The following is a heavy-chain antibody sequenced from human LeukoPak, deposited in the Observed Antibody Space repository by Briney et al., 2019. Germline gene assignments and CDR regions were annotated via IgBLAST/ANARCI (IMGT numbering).Heavy chain of an antibody. D-gene: IGHD3-22*01. Sequence: SETLSLTCAVSGASISSSNWWSWVRQAPGKGLEGMGKTHHSGTTNYSPSLKSRVTISVDKSKNQFSLKLSSVTAADTAVYYCARVRYDSSGYYYDYWGQGTLVTVSS. V-gene: IGHV4-4*02. J-gene: IGHJ4*02. CDR2: THHSGTT. CDR3: ARVRYDSSGYYYDY. CDR1: GASISSSNW.